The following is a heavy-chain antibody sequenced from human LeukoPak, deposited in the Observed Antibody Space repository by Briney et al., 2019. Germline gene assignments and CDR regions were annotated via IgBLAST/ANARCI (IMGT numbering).Heavy chain of an antibody. D-gene: IGHD3-22*01. CDR3: ARGEYYYDSSGSMRFDY. CDR2: ISRSSTYI. J-gene: IGHJ4*02. V-gene: IGHV3-21*01. Sequence: PGGSLRLSCAASGFTFSSYSMNWVRQAPGKGLEWVSSISRSSTYIYYADSVKGRFTISRDNAENSLYLQMNSLRAEDTAVYYCARGEYYYDSSGSMRFDYRGQGTLVTVSS. CDR1: GFTFSSYS.